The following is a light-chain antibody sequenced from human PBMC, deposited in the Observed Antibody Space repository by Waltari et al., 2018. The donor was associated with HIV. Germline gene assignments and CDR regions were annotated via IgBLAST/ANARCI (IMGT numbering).Light chain of an antibody. CDR3: ATWDDSLDGPM. CDR2: NND. V-gene: IGLV1-44*01. CDR1: ISDIGSNT. Sequence: QSVLTQPPSASGTPGQRVTISCSGSISDIGSNTVNWYQQLPGTAPKLLIYNNDQQPSGVPDRFSASKSGTSASLAISGLRSEDEADYYCATWDDSLDGPMFGGGTKLTVL. J-gene: IGLJ3*02.